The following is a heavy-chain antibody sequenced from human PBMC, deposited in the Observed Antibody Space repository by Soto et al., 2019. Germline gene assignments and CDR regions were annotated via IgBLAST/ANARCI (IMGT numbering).Heavy chain of an antibody. Sequence: ASVKVSCKVSGYTLTELSMHWVRQAPGKGLEWMGGFDPEDGETIYAQKFQGRVTMTEDTSTDTAYMELSSLRSEDTAVYYCATEGRPYSIAAAGDNWFDPWGQGTLVTVSS. D-gene: IGHD6-13*01. CDR2: FDPEDGET. CDR1: GYTLTELS. CDR3: ATEGRPYSIAAAGDNWFDP. V-gene: IGHV1-24*01. J-gene: IGHJ5*02.